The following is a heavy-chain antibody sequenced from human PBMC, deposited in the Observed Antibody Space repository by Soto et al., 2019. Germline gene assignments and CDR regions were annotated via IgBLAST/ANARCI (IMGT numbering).Heavy chain of an antibody. CDR1: GFTFSSYA. Sequence: GGSLRPSXAASGFTFSSYAMHWVRQAPGKGLEWVAVISYDGSNKYYADSVKGRFTISRDNSKNTLYLQMNSLRAEDTGVYYCAEQLRDYWGQGTQVTVSS. J-gene: IGHJ4*02. CDR2: ISYDGSNK. V-gene: IGHV3-30-3*01. D-gene: IGHD6-13*01. CDR3: AEQLRDY.